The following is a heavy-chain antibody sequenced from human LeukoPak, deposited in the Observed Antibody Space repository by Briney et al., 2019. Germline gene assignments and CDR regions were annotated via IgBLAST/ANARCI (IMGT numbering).Heavy chain of an antibody. J-gene: IGHJ4*02. V-gene: IGHV4-4*07. CDR1: GGSISSYY. CDR3: ARDSDSGWRYYFDY. CDR2: IYTSGST. Sequence: SETLSLTCTVSGGSISSYYWSWIRQPAGNGLEWIGRIYTSGSTNYNPSLKSRVTMSVDTSKNQFSLKLSSVTAADTAVYYCARDSDSGWRYYFDYWGQGTLVTVSS. D-gene: IGHD6-19*01.